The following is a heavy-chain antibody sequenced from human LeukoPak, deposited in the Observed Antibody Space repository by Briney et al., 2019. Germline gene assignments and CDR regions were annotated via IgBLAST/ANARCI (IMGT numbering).Heavy chain of an antibody. CDR2: AYSGVNA. CDR1: GDSIGSYY. J-gene: IGHJ6*03. V-gene: IGHV4-4*07. D-gene: IGHD1-26*01. Sequence: SETLSLTCSVSGDSIGSYYWTWIRQSPGKGLEWIGRAYSGVNAYYNPSLQSRVTISVDKSNNQFSLDLASVTAADTALYYCAREKSGTLTRAYYYIDVWGRGITVTVSS. CDR3: AREKSGTLTRAYYYIDV.